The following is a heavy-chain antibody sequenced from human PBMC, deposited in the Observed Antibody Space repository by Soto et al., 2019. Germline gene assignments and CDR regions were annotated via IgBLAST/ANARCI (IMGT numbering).Heavy chain of an antibody. CDR1: GYTFTSYA. CDR3: AGEGVWNEINGMDV. CDR2: INAGNGNT. D-gene: IGHD1-1*01. Sequence: VASVKVSCKASGYTFTSYAMHWVRQAPGQRLEWMGWINAGNGNTKYSQKFQGRVTITRDTSASTAYMELSSLRSEDTAVYYCAGEGVWNEINGMDVWGQGTTVTVSS. V-gene: IGHV1-3*01. J-gene: IGHJ6*02.